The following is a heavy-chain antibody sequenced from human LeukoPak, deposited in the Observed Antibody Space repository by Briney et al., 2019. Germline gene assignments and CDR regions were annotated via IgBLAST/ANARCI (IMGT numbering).Heavy chain of an antibody. CDR3: AKLSWREVLSDDFDY. D-gene: IGHD3-10*01. J-gene: IGHJ4*02. Sequence: GGSLRLSRAASGFTCSIFAMSWVRQAPGKGLEWVSSISGSGGDTYYADSVRGRFTISRDNSKNTLYLQMNSLRVEDTAIYYRAKLSWREVLSDDFDYWGQGTLVTVSS. CDR2: ISGSGGDT. V-gene: IGHV3-23*01. CDR1: GFTCSIFA.